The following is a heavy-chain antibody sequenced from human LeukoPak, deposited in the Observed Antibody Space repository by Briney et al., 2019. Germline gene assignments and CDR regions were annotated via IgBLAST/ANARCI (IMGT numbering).Heavy chain of an antibody. CDR1: GYTFTSYD. CDR3: ASDILTGYYKGRYYYYYYMDV. J-gene: IGHJ6*03. CDR2: MNPNSGNT. V-gene: IGHV1-8*01. Sequence: ASVKVSCKASGYTFTSYDINWVRQATGQGLEWMGWMNPNSGNTGYAQKFQGRVTITADKSTSTAYMELSSLRSEDTAVYYCASDILTGYYKGRYYYYYYMDVWGKGTTVTVSS. D-gene: IGHD3-9*01.